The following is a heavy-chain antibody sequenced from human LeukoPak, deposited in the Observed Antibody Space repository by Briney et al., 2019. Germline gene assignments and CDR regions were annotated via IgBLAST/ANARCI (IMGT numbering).Heavy chain of an antibody. V-gene: IGHV3-30-3*01. CDR2: ISGFGFSK. Sequence: PGGSLRLSCVTSGFTFSSYAIHWVRQAPGKGLEWVAVISGFGFSKYYTDSVKGRFTISRDSSTSTVYLDISDLRTEDTAVYHCARWDSKAQIIVALFDNWGQGTLVTVSS. CDR1: GFTFSSYA. CDR3: ARWDSKAQIIVALFDN. J-gene: IGHJ4*02. D-gene: IGHD3-16*02.